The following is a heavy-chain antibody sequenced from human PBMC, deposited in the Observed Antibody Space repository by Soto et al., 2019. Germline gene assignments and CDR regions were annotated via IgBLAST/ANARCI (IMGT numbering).Heavy chain of an antibody. D-gene: IGHD2-15*01. CDR2: IYYSGST. CDR3: AAAPRY. J-gene: IGHJ6*02. V-gene: IGHV4-59*01. CDR1: GGSISSYA. Sequence: SETLSLTCTVSGGSISSYAWSWIRQPPGKGLEWIGYIYYSGSTNYNPSLKSRVTISVDTSKNQFSLRLTSVTAADTAVYYCAAAPRYWGQGTTVTVSS.